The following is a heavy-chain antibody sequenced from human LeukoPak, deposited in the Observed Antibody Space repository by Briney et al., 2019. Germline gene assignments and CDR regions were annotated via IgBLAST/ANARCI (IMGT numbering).Heavy chain of an antibody. Sequence: SETLSLTWAVYGGSFSGYYWSWIRQPPGKGLEWIGEINHSGSTNYNPSLKSRVTISVDTSKNQFSLKLSSVTAADTAVYYCARAISTMVRGVNDYWGQGTLVTVSS. CDR2: INHSGST. CDR3: ARAISTMVRGVNDY. J-gene: IGHJ4*02. CDR1: GGSFSGYY. V-gene: IGHV4-34*01. D-gene: IGHD3-10*01.